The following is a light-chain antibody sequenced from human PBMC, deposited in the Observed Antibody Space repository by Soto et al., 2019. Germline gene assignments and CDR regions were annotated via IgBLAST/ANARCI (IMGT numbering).Light chain of an antibody. Sequence: EIVLTQSPGTLSLTPGERATLSCRASQSVSSSYFAWYQQKPGQAPRLLIYGASSRATGIPDRFSGSGSGTDFTLTISRLEPEDFAVYYCQQYGSSPGTFGQGTKVEIQ. CDR1: QSVSSSY. J-gene: IGKJ1*01. V-gene: IGKV3-20*01. CDR2: GAS. CDR3: QQYGSSPGT.